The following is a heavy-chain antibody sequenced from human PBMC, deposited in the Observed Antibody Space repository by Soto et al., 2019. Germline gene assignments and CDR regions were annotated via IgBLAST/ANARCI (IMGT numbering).Heavy chain of an antibody. J-gene: IGHJ5*02. D-gene: IGHD2-8*01. CDR2: AYYSGDT. CDR1: GGSISRYY. CDR3: ARDRSTYGGGGTGEVKENWFDP. V-gene: IGHV4-59*01. Sequence: QVQLQESGPGVVKASETLSITCSVSGGSISRYYWSWIRQPPGKGLEWIGYAYYSGDTGYNPSLQSRVTMAVDTSKNQVSLKLTSVTAADTAVYYCARDRSTYGGGGTGEVKENWFDPWGQGALVTVSS.